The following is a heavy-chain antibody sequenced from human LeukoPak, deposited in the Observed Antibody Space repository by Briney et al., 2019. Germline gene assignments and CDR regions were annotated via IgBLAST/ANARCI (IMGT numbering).Heavy chain of an antibody. D-gene: IGHD1-26*01. V-gene: IGHV4-59*08. CDR3: ARRSHLVGAPFDI. CDR1: GGSISSYY. Sequence: SETLSLTCTVSGGSISSYYWTWIRQTPGRGLEWIGQIYYIGSNNYNPSLKSRVTFSVDTSKNQFSLKLNFVTAADTAVYYCARRSHLVGAPFDIWGQGTMVTVSS. CDR2: IYYIGSN. J-gene: IGHJ3*02.